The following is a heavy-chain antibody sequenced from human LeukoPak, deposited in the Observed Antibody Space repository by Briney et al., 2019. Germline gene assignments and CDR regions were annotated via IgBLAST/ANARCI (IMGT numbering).Heavy chain of an antibody. V-gene: IGHV3-33*01. J-gene: IGHJ6*02. CDR1: GFTFSGYG. D-gene: IGHD4-17*01. Sequence: GGSLRLSCAASGFTFSGYGIYWVRQAPGKGLEWVAVIWYDGSNKYYADSVKGRFTISRDNSKNTLYLQMNSLRAEDTAVYYCGRGYYGDYGYGMDVWGQGTTVTVSS. CDR3: GRGYYGDYGYGMDV. CDR2: IWYDGSNK.